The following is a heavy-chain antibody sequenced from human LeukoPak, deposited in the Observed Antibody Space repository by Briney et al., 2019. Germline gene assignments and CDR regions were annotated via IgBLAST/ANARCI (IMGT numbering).Heavy chain of an antibody. V-gene: IGHV4-34*01. CDR3: TRERSTPGINWFDP. J-gene: IGHJ5*02. D-gene: IGHD2-2*01. CDR2: INHSGGT. Sequence: SETLSLTCAVYGESFSAYSWNWIRQSPGKGLEWIGEINHSGGTNYNPSLKNRVTISVDTSKNQTSKRQFSLKLNSVTAADTAVYYCTRERSTPGINWFDPWGQGTLVTVSS. CDR1: GESFSAYS.